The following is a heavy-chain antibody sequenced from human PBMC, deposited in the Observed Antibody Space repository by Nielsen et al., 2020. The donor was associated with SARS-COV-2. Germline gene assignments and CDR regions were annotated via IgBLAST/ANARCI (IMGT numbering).Heavy chain of an antibody. D-gene: IGHD2-2*02. CDR3: ARGDLVVVPSPLLGLGPIFYYFYLDV. CDR1: GDSVSSRDW. J-gene: IGHJ6*03. V-gene: IGHV4-4*02. CDR2: VSHSGNS. Sequence: SETLSLTCAVPGDSVSSRDWWTWVRQSPGQGLEWIGEVSHSGNSKYNPSLKSRVTLSMDKSKNQFSLRLTSVSAADTAVYFCARGDLVVVPSPLLGLGPIFYYFYLDVWGKGTTVIVSS.